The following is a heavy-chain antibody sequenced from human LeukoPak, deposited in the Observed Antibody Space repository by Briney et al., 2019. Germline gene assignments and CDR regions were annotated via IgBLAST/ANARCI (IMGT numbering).Heavy chain of an antibody. CDR2: INPNSGGT. J-gene: IGHJ6*03. CDR3: ARERRGYYYYYRDV. D-gene: IGHD2-15*01. V-gene: IGHV1-2*02. Sequence: GASVKVSCKASGYTFTGYYMHWVRQAPGQGVEWMGWINPNSGGTNYAQKFQGRVTITRDTSISTAYMELSRLRSDDTAVYYCARERRGYYYYYRDVWGKGTTVTVSS. CDR1: GYTFTGYY.